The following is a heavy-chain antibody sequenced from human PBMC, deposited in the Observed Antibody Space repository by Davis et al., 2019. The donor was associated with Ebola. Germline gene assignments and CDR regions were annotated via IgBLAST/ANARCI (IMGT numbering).Heavy chain of an antibody. CDR2: INSDGSST. D-gene: IGHD4-17*01. V-gene: IGHV3-74*01. Sequence: HTGGSLRLSCAASGFTFSSYWMHWVRQAPGKGLVWVSRINSDGSSTSYADSVKGRFTISSDNAKNTLYLQMNSLRDEDTAVYYCARATTTVTTSYYYYGMDVWGQGTTVTVSS. CDR1: GFTFSSYW. CDR3: ARATTTVTTSYYYYGMDV. J-gene: IGHJ6*02.